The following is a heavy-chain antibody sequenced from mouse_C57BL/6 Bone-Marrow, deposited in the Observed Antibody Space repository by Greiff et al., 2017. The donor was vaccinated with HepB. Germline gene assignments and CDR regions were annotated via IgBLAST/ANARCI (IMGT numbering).Heavy chain of an antibody. CDR1: GFSLTSYG. CDR2: IWRGGST. V-gene: IGHV2-5*01. Sequence: VQGVESGPGLVQPSQSLSITCTVSGFSLTSYGVHWVRQSPGKGLEWLGVIWRGGSTDYNAAFMSRLSITKDNSKSQVFFKMNSLQADDTAIYYCAKRHYYGSSYAMDYWGQGTSVTVSS. D-gene: IGHD1-1*01. J-gene: IGHJ4*01. CDR3: AKRHYYGSSYAMDY.